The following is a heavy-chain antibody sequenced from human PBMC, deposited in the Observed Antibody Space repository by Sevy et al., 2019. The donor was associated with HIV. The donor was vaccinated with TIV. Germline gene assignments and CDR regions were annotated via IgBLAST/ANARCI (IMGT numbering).Heavy chain of an antibody. CDR1: GYTLTELS. Sequence: ASVKVSCKVTGYTLTELSLHWVRQTSVKGLEWMGSFHPEDGETIYAQKFQGRITMTEDTSTDTAYMELRSMRSEDTAVYYCATTKDYYDNSGYPFDSWGQGTLVTVSS. CDR2: FHPEDGET. J-gene: IGHJ4*02. CDR3: ATTKDYYDNSGYPFDS. V-gene: IGHV1-24*01. D-gene: IGHD3-22*01.